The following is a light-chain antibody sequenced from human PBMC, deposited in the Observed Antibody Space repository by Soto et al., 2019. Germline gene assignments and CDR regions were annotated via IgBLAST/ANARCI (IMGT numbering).Light chain of an antibody. Sequence: QSALTQPASVSGSPGQSITISCTGTSSDVGGYNYVSWYQQHPGKAPKLMIYEVSNRPSGVSNRFSGSKSGNTASLTISGLQAEDEADYYCSSYTSRSILFGGGTKLTVL. V-gene: IGLV2-14*01. J-gene: IGLJ2*01. CDR3: SSYTSRSIL. CDR2: EVS. CDR1: SSDVGGYNY.